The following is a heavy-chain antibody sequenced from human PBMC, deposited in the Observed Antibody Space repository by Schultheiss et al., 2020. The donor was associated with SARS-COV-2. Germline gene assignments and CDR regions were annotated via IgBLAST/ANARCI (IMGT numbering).Heavy chain of an antibody. D-gene: IGHD3-9*01. CDR2: ISAYNGNT. Sequence: ASVKVSCKASGGTFRSYGISWVRQAPGQGLEWMGWISAYNGNTNYAQKLQGRVTMTTDTSTSTAYMELRSLRSDDTAVYYCARDFNRRYFDWSSPYYYGMDVWGQGTTVTVSS. CDR1: GGTFRSYG. J-gene: IGHJ6*02. V-gene: IGHV1-18*01. CDR3: ARDFNRRYFDWSSPYYYGMDV.